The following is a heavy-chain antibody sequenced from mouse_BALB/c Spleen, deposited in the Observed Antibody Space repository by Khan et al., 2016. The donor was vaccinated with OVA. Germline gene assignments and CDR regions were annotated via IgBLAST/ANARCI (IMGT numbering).Heavy chain of an antibody. D-gene: IGHD4-1*02. V-gene: IGHV14-3*02. Sequence: VQLKQSGAELVKPGASVKLSCTASGFNIKDTYIHWVKQRPEQGLEWIGRIDPANGNTKYDPKFQGKATITADTSSNTAYLQLSSLTSEDTAVYYGARWPVNWERNAMDYWGQGTSGTVSS. CDR1: GFNIKDTY. CDR3: ARWPVNWERNAMDY. CDR2: IDPANGNT. J-gene: IGHJ4*01.